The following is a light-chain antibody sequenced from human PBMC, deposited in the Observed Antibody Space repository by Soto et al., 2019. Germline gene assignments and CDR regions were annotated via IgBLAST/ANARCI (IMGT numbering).Light chain of an antibody. V-gene: IGKV1-39*01. J-gene: IGKJ2*01. CDR3: QQNYRSPYT. CDR2: GAS. Sequence: IQMTQSPSSLSASVGDSVTVTCRASQSINIYLNWYQQKPGKAPTLLIYGASSLQSGVPSRFTGGGSRTDFTLTISSLPPEDSATYYCQQNYRSPYTFGQGTTLEIK. CDR1: QSINIY.